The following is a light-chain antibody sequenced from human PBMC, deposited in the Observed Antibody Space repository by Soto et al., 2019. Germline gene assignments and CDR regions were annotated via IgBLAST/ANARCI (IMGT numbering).Light chain of an antibody. J-gene: IGKJ1*01. CDR1: QSVSSGF. V-gene: IGKV3-20*01. CDR2: GAS. Sequence: IVWTQPPGTLSLSRGERAPLSCRASQSVSSGFIAWYQQKPGQAPSLLSYGASSRATGTPDRFSGRGSGTDFTLTISRLEPEDVAVYYCQQYDSSPWPFGPGTKLDIK. CDR3: QQYDSSPWP.